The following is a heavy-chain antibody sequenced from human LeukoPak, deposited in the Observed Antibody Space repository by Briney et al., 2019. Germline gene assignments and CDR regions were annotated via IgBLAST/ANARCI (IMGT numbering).Heavy chain of an antibody. CDR3: ARRGFQIVVVPAAITTVDYYYYMDV. V-gene: IGHV4-38-2*01. CDR1: GYSISSGYY. Sequence: SETLSLTWAVSGYSISSGYYWGWIRQPPGKGLEWIGSIYHSGSTYYNPSLKSRVTISVDTSKNQFSLKLSSVTAADTAVYYCARRGFQIVVVPAAITTVDYYYYMDVWGKGTTVTVSS. CDR2: IYHSGST. J-gene: IGHJ6*03. D-gene: IGHD2-2*02.